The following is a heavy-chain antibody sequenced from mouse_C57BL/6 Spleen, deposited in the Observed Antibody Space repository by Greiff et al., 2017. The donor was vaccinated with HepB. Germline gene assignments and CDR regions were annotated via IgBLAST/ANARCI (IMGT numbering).Heavy chain of an antibody. J-gene: IGHJ1*03. CDR2: INPSSGYT. CDR1: GYTFTSYW. V-gene: IGHV1-7*01. D-gene: IGHD2-1*01. CDR3: GRSEAWFDGNGYFDV. Sequence: VQLQESGAELAKPGASVKLSCKASGYTFTSYWMHWVKQRPGQGLEWIGYINPSSGYTKYNQKFKDKATLTADKSSSTAYMQLSSLTYEDSAVYYCGRSEAWFDGNGYFDVWGTGTTVTVSS.